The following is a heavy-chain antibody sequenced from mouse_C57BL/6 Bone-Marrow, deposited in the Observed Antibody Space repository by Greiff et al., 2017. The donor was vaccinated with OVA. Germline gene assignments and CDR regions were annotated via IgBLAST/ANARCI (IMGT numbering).Heavy chain of an antibody. V-gene: IGHV10-3*01. Sequence: EVQLVESGGGLVQPKGSLKLSCAASGFTFNTYAMHWVRQAPGKGLEWVARIRSKSSNYATYYADSVKDRFTISRDDSQSMLYLQINNLKTEDTAMYCCVRGYSNDVGFAYWGQGTLVTVSA. CDR3: VRGYSNDVGFAY. J-gene: IGHJ3*01. CDR1: GFTFNTYA. CDR2: IRSKSSNYAT. D-gene: IGHD2-12*01.